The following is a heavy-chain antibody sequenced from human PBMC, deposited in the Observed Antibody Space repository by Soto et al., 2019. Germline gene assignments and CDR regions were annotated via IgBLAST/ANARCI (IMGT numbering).Heavy chain of an antibody. CDR1: GFTFISYA. J-gene: IGHJ6*02. CDR3: ARSRHGSGSYTHFYYGLDV. D-gene: IGHD3-10*01. V-gene: IGHV3-30-3*01. CDR2: ISFDGSTE. Sequence: QVQLVESGGGVVQPGRSLRLSCAASGFTFISYAMHWVRQAPGKGLEWVAVISFDGSTEYYADSVQGRFTISRDNSKNTVYLQMNSLRSEDTAVYDCARSRHGSGSYTHFYYGLDVWGQGTTVTVSS.